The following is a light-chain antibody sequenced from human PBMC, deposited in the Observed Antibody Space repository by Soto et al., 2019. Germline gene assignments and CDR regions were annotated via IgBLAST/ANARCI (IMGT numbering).Light chain of an antibody. CDR1: QTVNAW. V-gene: IGKV1-5*01. J-gene: IGKJ1*01. CDR3: QQYDRWWT. CDR2: DAS. Sequence: DIQMTQSPSTLSASLGDRVTITCRASQTVNAWLAWYQHKPGKAPKPLIYDASILESGVPARFSGSGSGTDFTLTISCLQSEDFAVYYCQQYDRWWTFGQGTKVDI.